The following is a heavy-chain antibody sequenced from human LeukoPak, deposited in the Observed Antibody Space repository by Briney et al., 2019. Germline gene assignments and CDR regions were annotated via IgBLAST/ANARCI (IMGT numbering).Heavy chain of an antibody. CDR1: GFTFSDFY. D-gene: IGHD2-15*01. CDR3: TRDPRIIDV. CDR2: ISPRGSYI. Sequence: GGSLILSCAASGFTFSDFYMTWIRQSPGRGLEWLAYISPRGSYITYADSVKGRFTISRDDANNLLYLQLNSLRDEDTAMYYCTRDPRIIDVWGQGTRVSV. V-gene: IGHV3-11*01. J-gene: IGHJ3*01.